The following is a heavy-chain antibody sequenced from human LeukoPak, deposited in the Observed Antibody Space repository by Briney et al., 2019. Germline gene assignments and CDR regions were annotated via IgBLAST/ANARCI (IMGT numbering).Heavy chain of an antibody. CDR2: IYSGGST. CDR3: ARVDGGSFDY. Sequence: GGSLRLSCAASGFTFSSYSMNWVRQAPGKGLEWVSVIYSGGSTYYADSVKGRFTISRDNSKNTLYLQMNSLRAEDTAVYYCARVDGGSFDYWGQGTLVTVSS. J-gene: IGHJ4*02. V-gene: IGHV3-53*01. CDR1: GFTFSSYS. D-gene: IGHD5-24*01.